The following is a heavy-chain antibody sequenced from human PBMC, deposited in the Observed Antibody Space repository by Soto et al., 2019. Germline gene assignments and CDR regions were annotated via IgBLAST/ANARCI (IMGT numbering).Heavy chain of an antibody. V-gene: IGHV3-30*09. CDR3: ARAFSGSYPNFDY. D-gene: IGHD1-26*01. J-gene: IGHJ4*02. CDR2: ITYDGING. CDR1: GFIFRSYA. Sequence: GGSLRLSCLASGFIFRSYAMHWVRQAPGKGLEWLAVITYDGINGYYADSVRGRFAISRDNSKSTLYLQMNSLRPEDTAVYYCARAFSGSYPNFDYWGQGTLVTVSS.